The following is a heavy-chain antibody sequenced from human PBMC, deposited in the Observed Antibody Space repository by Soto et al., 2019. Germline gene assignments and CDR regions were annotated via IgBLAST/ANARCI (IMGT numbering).Heavy chain of an antibody. CDR1: GFSFSSHG. D-gene: IGHD6-19*01. Sequence: QVQLVESGGGVVQPGRSLRLSCAASGFSFSSHGMHWVRQAPGRGLEWVAVISHDGSFKSYADSLRGRFTVSRDNSKNTLYLQIHSLRPEDTAVYYCAKLEGGVPVDGDWFDPWGQGTLVTVSS. V-gene: IGHV3-30*18. J-gene: IGHJ5*02. CDR2: ISHDGSFK. CDR3: AKLEGGVPVDGDWFDP.